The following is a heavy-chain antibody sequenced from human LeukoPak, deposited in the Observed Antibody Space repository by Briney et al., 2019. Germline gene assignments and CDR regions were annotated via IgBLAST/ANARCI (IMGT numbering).Heavy chain of an antibody. CDR2: IYYSGST. V-gene: IGHV4-59*08. Sequence: SETLSLTCTVSGGSISSYYWGWIRQPPGKGLEWIGYIYYSGSTNYNPSLKSRVTISVDTSKNQFSLKLSSVTAADTAVYYCARQNWVGAAFDIWGQGTMVTVSS. J-gene: IGHJ3*02. CDR1: GGSISSYY. D-gene: IGHD7-27*01. CDR3: ARQNWVGAAFDI.